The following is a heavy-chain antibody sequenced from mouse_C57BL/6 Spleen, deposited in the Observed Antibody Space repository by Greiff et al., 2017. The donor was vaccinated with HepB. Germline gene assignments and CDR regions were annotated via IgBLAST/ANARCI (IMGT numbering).Heavy chain of an antibody. CDR3: ARSGGRSYFDY. CDR2: INPNNGGN. CDR1: GYTFTDYN. Sequence: VQLQQSGPELVKPGASVKMSCKASGYTFTDYNMHWVKQSHGKSLEWIGYINPNNGGNSYNQKFKGKATLTVNKSSSTAYMELRSLTSEDSAVYYCARSGGRSYFDYWGQGTTLTVSS. D-gene: IGHD3-2*02. J-gene: IGHJ2*01. V-gene: IGHV1-22*01.